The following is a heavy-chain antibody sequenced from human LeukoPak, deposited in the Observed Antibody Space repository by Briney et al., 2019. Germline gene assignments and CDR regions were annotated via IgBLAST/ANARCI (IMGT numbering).Heavy chain of an antibody. Sequence: GGFLRLSCAASGFTFGSVVMTWVRQAPGKGLEWVSGISSSGDTAYSADSVKGRFTISRDNSKNTLYLQMNSLRIEDTAIYYCAKLVGATVTSDYWGQGTLVTVSS. J-gene: IGHJ4*02. D-gene: IGHD4-17*01. CDR1: GFTFGSVV. CDR3: AKLVGATVTSDY. V-gene: IGHV3-23*01. CDR2: ISSSGDTA.